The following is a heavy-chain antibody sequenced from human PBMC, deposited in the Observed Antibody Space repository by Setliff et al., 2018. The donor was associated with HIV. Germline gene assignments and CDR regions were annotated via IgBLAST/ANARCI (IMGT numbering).Heavy chain of an antibody. CDR1: GFIFNTYS. V-gene: IGHV3-48*01. Sequence: SLKISCAVSGFIFNTYSMNWFRQPPGKGLEWVAYISGSSGSIYYTDSVKGRFTVSRDNAKDSLYLQMNSLRVEDAAVYYCVGDASPDSEDGGYSAGGNWGPGTLVTVSS. D-gene: IGHD3-22*01. CDR2: ISGSSGSI. CDR3: VGDASPDSEDGGYSAGGN. J-gene: IGHJ4*02.